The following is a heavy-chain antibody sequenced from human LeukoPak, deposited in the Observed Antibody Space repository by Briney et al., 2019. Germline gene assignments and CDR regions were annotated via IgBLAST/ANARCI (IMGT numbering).Heavy chain of an antibody. CDR1: NDSINSYY. CDR2: IYYRGNT. Sequence: SETLSLTCTVSNDSINSYYWSWIRQSPGKGLEWIGSIYYRGNTNYNPSLQSRLSTSVDTSKNQLFLSLNSVTAADTAVYYCARVSHSWPWVFFDPWGRGTLVTVSS. CDR3: ARVSHSWPWVFFDP. D-gene: IGHD1-26*01. V-gene: IGHV4-59*01. J-gene: IGHJ2*01.